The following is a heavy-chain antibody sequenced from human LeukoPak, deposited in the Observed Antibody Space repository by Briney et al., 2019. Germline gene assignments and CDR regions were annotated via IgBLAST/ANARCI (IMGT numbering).Heavy chain of an antibody. CDR1: DSSITSTYY. V-gene: IGHV4-38-2*02. Sequence: PSETLSLTCTVSDSSITSTYYWAWFRQPPGKGLEWIATVFRLQTVRTSYNPSLESRVTMSLDPSQNQFSLNLTSVTAADTALYFCARVLHAPYLIDSWGQGTLVTVSS. J-gene: IGHJ4*02. D-gene: IGHD2-8*01. CDR2: VFRLQTVRT. CDR3: ARVLHAPYLIDS.